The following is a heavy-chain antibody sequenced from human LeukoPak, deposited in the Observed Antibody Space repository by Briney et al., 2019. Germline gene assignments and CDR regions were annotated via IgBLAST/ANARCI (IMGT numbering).Heavy chain of an antibody. Sequence: WASVKVSCKASGGTFSSYAISWVRQAPGQGLEWMGGIIPIFGTANYAQKFQGRVTITADESTSTAYMELSSLRSEDTAVYYCARLGEAPLDYGDYEGLYYGMDVWGQGTTVTVSS. CDR1: GGTFSSYA. V-gene: IGHV1-69*13. CDR2: IIPIFGTA. CDR3: ARLGEAPLDYGDYEGLYYGMDV. J-gene: IGHJ6*02. D-gene: IGHD4-17*01.